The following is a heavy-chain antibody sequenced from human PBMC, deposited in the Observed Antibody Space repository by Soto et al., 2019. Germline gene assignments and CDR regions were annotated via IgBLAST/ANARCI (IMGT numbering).Heavy chain of an antibody. CDR3: ARLVYDTRLNYMYFDF. CDR2: IFHDGTA. V-gene: IGHV4-4*02. J-gene: IGHJ4*02. CDR1: GVSISSGNW. D-gene: IGHD2-8*01. Sequence: PSETLSLTCAVSGVSISSGNWWTWVRQTPQRGLEYIGEIFHDGTANYYPSFERRVATSVDTSKNQFSLKLTSATAADTAIYFCARLVYDTRLNYMYFDFWGQGALVTVSS.